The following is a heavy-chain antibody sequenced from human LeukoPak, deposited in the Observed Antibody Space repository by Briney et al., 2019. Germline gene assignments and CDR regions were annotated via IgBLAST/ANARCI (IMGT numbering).Heavy chain of an antibody. CDR2: ISSSSSTI. Sequence: PGGSLRLSCAASGFTFSSYSMNWVRQAPGKGLEWVSYISSSSSTIYHADSVKGRFTISRDNAKNSLYLQMNSLRAEDTALYYCARKRNSYGFRQYYFDYWGQGTLVTVSS. CDR3: ARKRNSYGFRQYYFDY. V-gene: IGHV3-48*04. D-gene: IGHD5-18*01. J-gene: IGHJ4*02. CDR1: GFTFSSYS.